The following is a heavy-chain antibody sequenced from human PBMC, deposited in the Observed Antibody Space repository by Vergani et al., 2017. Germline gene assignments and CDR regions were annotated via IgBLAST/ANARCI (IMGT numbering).Heavy chain of an antibody. Sequence: EVQLVESGGGLVKPGGSLRLSCAASGFTFSNAWMSWVRQAPGKGLEWVGRIKSKTDGGTTDYAAPVKGRFTISRDDSKNTLYLQMNSLKTEDTAVYYCARRRYGSGSYNIDYWGQGTLVTVSS. CDR3: ARRRYGSGSYNIDY. V-gene: IGHV3-15*01. CDR2: IKSKTDGGTT. D-gene: IGHD3-10*01. CDR1: GFTFSNAW. J-gene: IGHJ4*02.